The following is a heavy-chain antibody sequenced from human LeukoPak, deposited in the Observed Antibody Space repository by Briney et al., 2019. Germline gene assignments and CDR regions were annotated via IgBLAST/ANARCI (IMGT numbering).Heavy chain of an antibody. Sequence: ASVTVSCKASGYTFTSYGISWVRQAPGQGLEWMGWISTYNGNTNSAQKFQGRVTMTTDTSTSTAYMDLRSLRSDDTAVYYCARGQTDWDILTGYYVDYWGQGTLVTVSS. D-gene: IGHD3-9*01. V-gene: IGHV1-18*01. CDR3: ARGQTDWDILTGYYVDY. CDR2: ISTYNGNT. CDR1: GYTFTSYG. J-gene: IGHJ4*02.